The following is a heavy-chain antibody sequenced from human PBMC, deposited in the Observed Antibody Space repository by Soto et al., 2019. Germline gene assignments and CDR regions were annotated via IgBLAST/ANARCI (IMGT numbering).Heavy chain of an antibody. CDR3: ARGPAYDFWSGYYKHYYFDY. CDR1: GFTFSSYW. V-gene: IGHV3-7*01. D-gene: IGHD3-3*01. CDR2: VKQDGSEK. J-gene: IGHJ4*02. Sequence: GGSLRLSCAASGFTFSSYWMSWVRQAPGKGLEWVANVKQDGSEKYYVDSVKGRFTISRDNAKNSLYLQMNSLRAEDTAVYYCARGPAYDFWSGYYKHYYFDYWGQGTLVTVSS.